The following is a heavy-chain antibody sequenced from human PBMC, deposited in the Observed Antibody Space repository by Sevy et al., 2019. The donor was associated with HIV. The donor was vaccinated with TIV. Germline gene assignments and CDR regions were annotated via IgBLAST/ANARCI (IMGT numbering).Heavy chain of an antibody. CDR3: ARVGMWYDSSGLLGDFDY. J-gene: IGHJ4*02. V-gene: IGHV3-21*01. CDR1: GFTFSSYSLSSYS. Sequence: GGSLRLSCAASGFTFSSYSLSSYSMNWVRQAPGKGLEWVSSISSGSSYIFYADSVKGRFTISRDNSKNTLYLQMNSLRAEDTAVYYCARVGMWYDSSGLLGDFDYWGQGTLVTVSS. D-gene: IGHD3-22*01. CDR2: ISSGSSYI.